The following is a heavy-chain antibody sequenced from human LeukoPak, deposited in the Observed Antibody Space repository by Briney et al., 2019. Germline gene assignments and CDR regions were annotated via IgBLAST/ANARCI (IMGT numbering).Heavy chain of an antibody. CDR1: GGSITSTNW. CDR2: VSLSGLT. CDR3: SREAGYCSSTSCYAEEQVYYFDY. J-gene: IGHJ4*02. Sequence: SETLSLTCGVSGGSITSTNWWSWVRQPPGQGLEWIGEVSLSGLTNYNPSLSSRVIMALDTSKNHLSLHLTSVTAADTAVYYCSREAGYCSSTSCYAEEQVYYFDYWGQGTLVTVSS. D-gene: IGHD2-2*01. V-gene: IGHV4-4*02.